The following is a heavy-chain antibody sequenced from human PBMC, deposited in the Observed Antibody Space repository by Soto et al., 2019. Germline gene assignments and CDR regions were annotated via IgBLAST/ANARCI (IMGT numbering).Heavy chain of an antibody. Sequence: DVQVLESGGDLVQPGGSLRLSCAASGCTFNSYAMSWVRQAPGKGLEWVSSVSAGGDMTYYSDSVKGRFTISRDNSNNALFLHMNSLRIEDTALYYCARGDRGGSGSPASYYYSGLDVWGQGTTVTVS. D-gene: IGHD3-10*01. CDR3: ARGDRGGSGSPASYYYSGLDV. CDR2: VSAGGDMT. V-gene: IGHV3-23*01. CDR1: GCTFNSYA. J-gene: IGHJ6*02.